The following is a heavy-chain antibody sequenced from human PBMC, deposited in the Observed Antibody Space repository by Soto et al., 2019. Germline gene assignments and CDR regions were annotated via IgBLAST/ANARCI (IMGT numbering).Heavy chain of an antibody. J-gene: IGHJ3*02. CDR3: ARAKRNYYDSSGTPVDAFDI. CDR1: GLTFSRNA. CDR2: ITGSGGSR. V-gene: IGHV3-23*01. Sequence: GGSLRLSCAASGLTFSRNAMSWVRQAPGKGPEWIAGITGSGGSRYYAGSVKGRFTISRDNSKNTLLLQMNSLRVEDTALYYCARAKRNYYDSSGTPVDAFDIWGQGTMVTVSS. D-gene: IGHD3-22*01.